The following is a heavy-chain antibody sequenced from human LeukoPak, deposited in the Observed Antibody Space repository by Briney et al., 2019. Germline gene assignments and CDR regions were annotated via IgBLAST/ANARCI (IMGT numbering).Heavy chain of an antibody. CDR2: ISGSGGST. CDR1: GFTFSSYA. J-gene: IGHJ4*02. CDR3: AQDLSGSYNFDY. Sequence: PGGSLRLSCAASGFTFSSYAMSWVRQAPGKGLEWVSAISGSGGSTYYADSVKGRFTISRDNSKNTLYLQMNSLRAEDTAVYYCAQDLSGSYNFDYWGQGTLVTVSS. D-gene: IGHD1-26*01. V-gene: IGHV3-23*01.